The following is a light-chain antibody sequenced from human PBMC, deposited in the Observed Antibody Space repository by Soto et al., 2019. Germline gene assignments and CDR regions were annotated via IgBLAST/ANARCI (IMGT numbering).Light chain of an antibody. J-gene: IGKJ2*01. CDR1: QSVTGSH. CDR2: GAS. CDR3: LLYFSPDRYT. Sequence: EIVLTQTPGTLSLSPGEGATLSCRASQSVTGSHLAWYQQKPGQAPRLLIYGASTRAPGIPDRFSGSGSDTDFSLTIRRLDPEDFAMYYCLLYFSPDRYTFGPGTKVQIK. V-gene: IGKV3-20*01.